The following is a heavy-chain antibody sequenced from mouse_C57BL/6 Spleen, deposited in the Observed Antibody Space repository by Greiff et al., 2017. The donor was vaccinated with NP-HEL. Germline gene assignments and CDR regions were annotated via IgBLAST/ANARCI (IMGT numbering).Heavy chain of an antibody. J-gene: IGHJ1*03. CDR3: ARWAPNYYGSSYPYWYFDV. V-gene: IGHV1-59*01. D-gene: IGHD1-1*01. CDR2: IAPSDSYT. CDR1: GYTFTSYW. Sequence: QVQLQQPGAELVRPGTSVKLSCQASGYTFTSYWMHWVKQRPGQGLEWIGVIAPSDSYTNYNQKFKGKATLTVDTSSSTAYMQLSSLTSEDSAVYYCARWAPNYYGSSYPYWYFDVWGTGTTVTVSS.